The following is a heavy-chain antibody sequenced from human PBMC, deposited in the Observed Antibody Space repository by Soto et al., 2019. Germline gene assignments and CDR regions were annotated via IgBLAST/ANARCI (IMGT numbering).Heavy chain of an antibody. D-gene: IGHD2-8*02. CDR2: ISYDGSNK. CDR1: GITFSSYA. CDR3: ARDTGGGGVDAFDI. V-gene: IGHV3-30-3*01. J-gene: IGHJ3*02. Sequence: QVQLVESGGGVVQPGRSLRLSCAASGITFSSYAMHWVRQAPGKGLEWVAVISYDGSNKYYADSVKGRFTISRDNSKNTLYLQMNSLRAEDTAVYYCARDTGGGGVDAFDIWGQGTMVTVSS.